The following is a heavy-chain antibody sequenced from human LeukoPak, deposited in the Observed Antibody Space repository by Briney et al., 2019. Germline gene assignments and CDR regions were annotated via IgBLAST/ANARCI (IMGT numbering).Heavy chain of an antibody. CDR3: AKATGIAATGTSEY. CDR1: GFTFSNYA. V-gene: IGHV3-23*01. CDR2: VTISGGTT. Sequence: PGGSLRLSCAASGFTFSNYAMSWVRQAPGKGLEWVSAVTISGGTTYYADSVRGRFTISRDNSKSTLYLQMNSLRAEDTAVYYCAKATGIAATGTSEYWGQGTLVTVSS. J-gene: IGHJ4*02. D-gene: IGHD6-13*01.